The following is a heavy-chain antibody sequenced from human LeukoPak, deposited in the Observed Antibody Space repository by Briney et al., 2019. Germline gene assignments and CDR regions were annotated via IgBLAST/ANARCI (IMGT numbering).Heavy chain of an antibody. CDR2: IYYSGST. Sequence: SETLSLTCTVSGVSISSYYWSWIRQPPGKGLEWIGYIYYSGSTNYNPSLKSRVIISVDTSKNQFSLKLSSVTAADTAVYYCARAHQGIRSSSWWFDYWGQGTLVTVPS. V-gene: IGHV4-59*01. CDR1: GVSISSYY. D-gene: IGHD6-13*01. J-gene: IGHJ4*02. CDR3: ARAHQGIRSSSWWFDY.